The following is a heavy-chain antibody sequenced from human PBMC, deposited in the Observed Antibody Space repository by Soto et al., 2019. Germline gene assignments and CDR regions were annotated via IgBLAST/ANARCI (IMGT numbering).Heavy chain of an antibody. J-gene: IGHJ5*01. CDR1: GGSISSVDYF. D-gene: IGHD2-15*01. CDR2: IYKSATT. V-gene: IGHV4-30-4*02. Sequence: KSSDTLSLNSSVSGGSISSVDYFWAWIRQPPGQALEYIGYIYKSATTYYNPSFESRVAISLDTSKSQFSLNVTSVTAADTAVYFCARGRYCLTGRCFPNWFDSWGQGTLVTVSS. CDR3: ARGRYCLTGRCFPNWFDS.